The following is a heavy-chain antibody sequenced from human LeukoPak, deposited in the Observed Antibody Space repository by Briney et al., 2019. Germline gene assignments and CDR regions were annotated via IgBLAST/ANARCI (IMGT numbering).Heavy chain of an antibody. CDR3: ARAAGDYGDYDYFYYMDV. CDR2: INPTSGGT. CDR1: GYTFTSYD. Sequence: GASVKVSCKASGYTFTSYDINWVRQAPGQGLEWMGWINPTSGGTKYAQKFQGRVTMTRDTSISTAYMELNTLRSDDTAMYYCARAAGDYGDYDYFYYMDVWGKGTTVTISS. D-gene: IGHD4-17*01. V-gene: IGHV1-2*02. J-gene: IGHJ6*03.